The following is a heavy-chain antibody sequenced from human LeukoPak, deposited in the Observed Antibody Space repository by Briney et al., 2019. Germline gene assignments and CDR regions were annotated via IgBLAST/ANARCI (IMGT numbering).Heavy chain of an antibody. V-gene: IGHV3-53*01. D-gene: IGHD3-22*01. CDR3: ASLKGLFDYFDY. CDR2: LYNAGST. CDR1: GFIVSNNY. J-gene: IGHJ4*02. Sequence: GGSLRLSCVASGFIVSNNYMSWVRQAPGKGLEWVSVLYNAGSTYYAESVKGRFTISRDNSKNTLYLQMYSLRAEDTAVYYCASLKGLFDYFDYWGQGILVTVSS.